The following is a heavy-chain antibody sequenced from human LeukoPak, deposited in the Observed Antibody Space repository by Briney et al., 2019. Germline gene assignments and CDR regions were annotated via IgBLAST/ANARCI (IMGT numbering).Heavy chain of an antibody. V-gene: IGHV3-30*04. CDR2: ISYDGSNK. D-gene: IGHD1-26*01. CDR3: ARDQSGSYSYFDY. CDR1: GFTFSSYA. J-gene: IGHJ4*02. Sequence: GGSLRLSCAASGFTFSSYAMHWVHQAPGKELEWVAVISYDGSNKYYADSVNGRFTISRDNSKNTLYLQMNSLRAEHTAVYYCARDQSGSYSYFDYWGQGTLVTVSS.